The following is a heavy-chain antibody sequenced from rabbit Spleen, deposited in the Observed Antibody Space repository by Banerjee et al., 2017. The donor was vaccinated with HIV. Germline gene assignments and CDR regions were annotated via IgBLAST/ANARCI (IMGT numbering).Heavy chain of an antibody. CDR1: RFDVSNYG. J-gene: IGHJ3*01. V-gene: IGHV1S45*01. CDR3: ARDSDSVGFGYATFAL. Sequence: QEQLVESGGGLVQPGGSLKLSCKASRFDVSNYGMSWVRQAPGKGLEWIAGIHTSSGNTWYATWAKGRFTISKTSSTTVTLQMTSLTAADTATYFCARDSDSVGFGYATFALWGQGTLVTVS. CDR2: IHTSSGNT. D-gene: IGHD6-1*01.